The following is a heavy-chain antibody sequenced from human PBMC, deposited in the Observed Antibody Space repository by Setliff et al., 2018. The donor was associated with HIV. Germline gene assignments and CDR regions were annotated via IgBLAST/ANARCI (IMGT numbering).Heavy chain of an antibody. CDR3: AADSGLDYWSGRGFDY. Sequence: GSLRLSCAGSGFAFSSTAMRWVRQAPGKGLEWVAVISNDGSHKYNIESVRGRFTISRDNSKNTVYLEMNSLRDEDTAMYYCAADSGLDYWSGRGFDYWGQGTLVTVSS. CDR1: GFAFSSTA. J-gene: IGHJ4*02. D-gene: IGHD3-3*01. V-gene: IGHV3-30*04. CDR2: ISNDGSHK.